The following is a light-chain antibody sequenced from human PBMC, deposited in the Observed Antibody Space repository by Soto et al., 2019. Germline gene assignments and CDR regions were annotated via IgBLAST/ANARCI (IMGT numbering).Light chain of an antibody. Sequence: QAVVTQEPSLTVSPGGTVTLTCASSAGAVTSGFYPNWFQQKPGQPPRALIYDTYNRYSWTPARFSGSLLGGKAALTLSGVQPEDEADYYCLFFQPGAHPTVVFGGGTQLTVL. CDR1: AGAVTSGFY. CDR2: DTY. CDR3: LFFQPGAHPTVV. V-gene: IGLV7-43*01. J-gene: IGLJ7*01.